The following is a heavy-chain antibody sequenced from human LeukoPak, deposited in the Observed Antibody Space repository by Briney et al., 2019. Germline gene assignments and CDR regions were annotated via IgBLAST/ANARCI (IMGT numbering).Heavy chain of an antibody. Sequence: GASVKVSCKASGYTFTSYAISWVRQAPGQGLEWMGGIIPIFGTANYAQKFQGRVTITTDESTSTAYMELSSLRSEDTAVYYCARDLCLGNDCTDIVVVPAAIRAPFDYWGQGTLVTVSS. V-gene: IGHV1-69*05. CDR2: IIPIFGTA. J-gene: IGHJ4*02. CDR1: GYTFTSYA. D-gene: IGHD2-2*02. CDR3: ARDLCLGNDCTDIVVVPAAIRAPFDY.